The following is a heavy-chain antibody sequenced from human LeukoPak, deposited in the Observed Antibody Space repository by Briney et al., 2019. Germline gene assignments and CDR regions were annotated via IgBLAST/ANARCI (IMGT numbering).Heavy chain of an antibody. V-gene: IGHV3-23*01. CDR1: GFTFSSYA. D-gene: IGHD3-22*01. Sequence: GGSLRLSCAASGFTFSSYAMSWVRQAPGKGLEWVSAISGSGGSTYYADSVKGRFTISRDNSKNTLYLQMNSLRAEDTAVYYCAKDRYYYDSSGYGDYFDYWGQGTLVTVSS. CDR3: AKDRYYYDSSGYGDYFDY. J-gene: IGHJ4*02. CDR2: ISGSGGST.